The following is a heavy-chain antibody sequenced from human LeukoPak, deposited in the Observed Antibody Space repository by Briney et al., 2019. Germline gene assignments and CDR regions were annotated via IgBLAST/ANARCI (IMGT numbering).Heavy chain of an antibody. D-gene: IGHD2-2*01. J-gene: IGHJ5*02. CDR3: ARGDVVVPAAMAPDP. V-gene: IGHV3-74*01. Sequence: GGSLRLSCAASGFTFSNYAMSWVRQAPGEGLVWVSRINSDGSITTYAASVKGRFTISRDNAKNTLYLQMNSPTAEDTAVYYCARGDVVVPAAMAPDPWGQGTLVTVSS. CDR2: INSDGSIT. CDR1: GFTFSNYA.